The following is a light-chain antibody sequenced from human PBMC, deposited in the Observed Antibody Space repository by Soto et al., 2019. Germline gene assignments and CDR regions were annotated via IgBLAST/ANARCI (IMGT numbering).Light chain of an antibody. Sequence: EIVMTQSPATLSVSPGERATLSCRASQSVSSNLAWYQQKPGQAPRLLIYGASTRATGIPARFSGSGSGTEFTLTISSLQSEDFAVYYCQQYNSYWGTFGQGTKVEIK. V-gene: IGKV3-15*01. CDR2: GAS. J-gene: IGKJ1*01. CDR3: QQYNSYWGT. CDR1: QSVSSN.